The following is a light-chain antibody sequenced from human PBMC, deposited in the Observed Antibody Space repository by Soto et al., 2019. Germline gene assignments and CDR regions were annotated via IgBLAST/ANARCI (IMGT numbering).Light chain of an antibody. CDR2: GTS. V-gene: IGKV3-15*01. CDR1: QRVSSN. Sequence: ETVMTQSPATLSVSPGERATLSCRASQRVSSNLAWYQQRPGQAPRLLIYGTSTRATGVPARFSGVGSGTEFTLTISSLQSEDFAVYYCQQYKNWPQTFGQGTKVDIK. CDR3: QQYKNWPQT. J-gene: IGKJ1*01.